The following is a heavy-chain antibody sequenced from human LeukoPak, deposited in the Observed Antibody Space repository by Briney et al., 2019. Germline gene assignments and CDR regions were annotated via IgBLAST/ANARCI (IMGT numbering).Heavy chain of an antibody. CDR2: ISYDGSNK. V-gene: IGHV3-30*03. D-gene: IGHD2-15*01. J-gene: IGHJ4*02. CDR3: ARQDCSGGSCYLDC. Sequence: GGSLRLSCAASGFTFSSYGMHWVRQAPGKGLEWVAVISYDGSNKYYADSVKGRFTISRDNSKNTLYLQMNSLRAEDTAVYYCARQDCSGGSCYLDCWGQGTLVTVSS. CDR1: GFTFSSYG.